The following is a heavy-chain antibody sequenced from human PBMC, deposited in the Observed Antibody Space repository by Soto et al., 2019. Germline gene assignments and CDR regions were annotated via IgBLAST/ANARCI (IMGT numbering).Heavy chain of an antibody. CDR1: SGSISSGGYY. CDR3: ARDMYYDSSGYYYYYGMDV. CDR2: IYYSGST. J-gene: IGHJ6*02. V-gene: IGHV4-31*02. D-gene: IGHD3-22*01. Sequence: SETLSLTCTVSSGSISSGGYYWSWIRQHPGKGLEWIGYIYYSGSTYYNPSLKSRVTISVDTSKNQFSLKLSSVTAADTAVYYCARDMYYDSSGYYYYYGMDVWGQGTTVTVSS.